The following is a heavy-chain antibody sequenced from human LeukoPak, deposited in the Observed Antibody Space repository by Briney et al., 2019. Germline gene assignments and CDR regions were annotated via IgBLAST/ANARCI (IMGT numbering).Heavy chain of an antibody. CDR3: ASDRWRYGYRLWDY. J-gene: IGHJ4*02. V-gene: IGHV4-4*07. CDR1: SGSINSYY. CDR2: IYTSGST. Sequence: SETLSLTCTVSSGSINSYYWSWIRQPAGKGREWIGRIYTSGSTNCNPSLKSRVTMSVDTSKNQFSLKLISVTAADTAVYYCASDRWRYGYRLWDYWGQGTLVTVSS. D-gene: IGHD5-24*01.